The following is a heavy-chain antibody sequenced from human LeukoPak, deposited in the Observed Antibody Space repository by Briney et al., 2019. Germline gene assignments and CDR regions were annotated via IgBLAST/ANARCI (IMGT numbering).Heavy chain of an antibody. J-gene: IGHJ4*02. Sequence: SETLSLTCTVSGGSISGYYWIWIRQPPGKGLECIAYIHSSGTTRYNPSLKSRVTISVDTSRNQFSLRLSSVTAADTAVYYCARVIDIVSTVYYFDYWGQGTLVTVSS. V-gene: IGHV4-59*08. CDR1: GGSISGYY. CDR3: ARVIDIVSTVYYFDY. CDR2: IHSSGTT. D-gene: IGHD5/OR15-5a*01.